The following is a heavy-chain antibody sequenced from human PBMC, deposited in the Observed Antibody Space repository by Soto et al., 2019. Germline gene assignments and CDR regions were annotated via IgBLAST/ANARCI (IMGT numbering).Heavy chain of an antibody. CDR2: INAGNGNT. D-gene: IGHD3-22*01. Sequence: QVQLVQSGAEVKKPGASVKVSCKASGYTFTSYAMHWVRQAPGQRLEWMGWINAGNGNTKYSQKFQGRVTITRDTSASTAYLELSSLRSEDTAVYYCARSSGYYVIDYWGQGTLVTVSS. J-gene: IGHJ4*02. CDR1: GYTFTSYA. CDR3: ARSSGYYVIDY. V-gene: IGHV1-3*01.